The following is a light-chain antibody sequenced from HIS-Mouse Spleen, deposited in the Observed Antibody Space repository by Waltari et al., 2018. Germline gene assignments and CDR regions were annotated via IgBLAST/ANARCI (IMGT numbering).Light chain of an antibody. Sequence: SYVLTQPPSVSVAPGKTARITCVGNNIGSRSVHWYQQKPRQGPVLGVYDDCDRPSGIPGRFDGYSYGNTATRTISRVAAGDEAYDYCQVWDSSSDHWVFGGGTKLTVL. V-gene: IGLV3-21*03. CDR3: QVWDSSSDHWV. CDR2: DDC. CDR1: NIGSRS. J-gene: IGLJ3*02.